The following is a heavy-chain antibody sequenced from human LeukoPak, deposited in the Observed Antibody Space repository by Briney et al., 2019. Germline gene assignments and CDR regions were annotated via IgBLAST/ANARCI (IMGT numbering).Heavy chain of an antibody. V-gene: IGHV3-30-3*01. D-gene: IGHD1-26*01. CDR2: ISYDGSNK. CDR3: ARDFEEVEWELLSPHFDY. CDR1: GFTFSSYA. Sequence: GGSLRLSCAASGFTFSSYAMHWVRQAPGKGLEGVAVISYDGSNKYYADSVKGRFTISRDNSKNTLYLQMNSLRAEDTAVYYCARDFEEVEWELLSPHFDYWGQGTLVTVSS. J-gene: IGHJ4*02.